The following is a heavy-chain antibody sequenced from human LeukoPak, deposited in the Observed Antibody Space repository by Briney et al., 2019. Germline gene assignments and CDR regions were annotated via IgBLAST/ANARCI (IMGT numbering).Heavy chain of an antibody. Sequence: QPGRSLRLSCAASGFTFSSYGMHWVRQAPGKGLEWVAVISYDGSNKYYADSVKGRFTISRDNSKNTLYLQMNSLRAEDTAVYYCAKATIPFIAVAGRGYYFDYWGQGTLVTVSS. CDR1: GFTFSSYG. V-gene: IGHV3-30*18. CDR3: AKATIPFIAVAGRGYYFDY. D-gene: IGHD6-19*01. CDR2: ISYDGSNK. J-gene: IGHJ4*02.